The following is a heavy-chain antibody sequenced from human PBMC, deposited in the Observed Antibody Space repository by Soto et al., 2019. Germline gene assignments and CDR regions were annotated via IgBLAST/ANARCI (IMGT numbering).Heavy chain of an antibody. J-gene: IGHJ6*03. D-gene: IGHD2-2*01. CDR1: GGSFSGYY. V-gene: IGHV4-34*01. CDR3: ARGLGYCSSTSCRYCYYYYMDV. Sequence: PSETLSLTCAVYGGSFSGYYWSWIRQPPGKGLEWIGEINHSGSTNYNPSLKSRVTISVDTSKNQFSLKLSSVTAADTAVYYCARGLGYCSSTSCRYCYYYYMDVWGKGTTVTVSS. CDR2: INHSGST.